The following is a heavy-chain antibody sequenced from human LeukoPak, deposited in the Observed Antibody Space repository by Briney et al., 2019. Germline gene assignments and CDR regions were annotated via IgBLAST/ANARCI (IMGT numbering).Heavy chain of an antibody. J-gene: IGHJ4*02. CDR1: GGTFSSYA. Sequence: GASVKVSCKASGGTFSSYAISWVRQAPGQGLEWMGGIIPIFGTANYAQKFQGRVTMTRDTSTSTVYMELSSLRSEDTAVYYCARGAYYDSSGYSDFDYWGQGTLVTVSS. CDR3: ARGAYYDSSGYSDFDY. V-gene: IGHV1-69*05. CDR2: IIPIFGTA. D-gene: IGHD3-22*01.